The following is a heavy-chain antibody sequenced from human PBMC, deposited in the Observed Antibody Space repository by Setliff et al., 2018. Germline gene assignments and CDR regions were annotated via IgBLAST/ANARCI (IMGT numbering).Heavy chain of an antibody. CDR2: IKQDGSEK. V-gene: IGHV3-7*01. CDR3: ARDGGEY. CDR1: GFTFSNYW. J-gene: IGHJ4*02. Sequence: GESLKISCAASGFTFSNYWMSWVRQAPGKGLEWVANIKQDGSEKYYVDSVKGRFTISRDNAKNSLYLQMNSLRAEDMAVYYCARDGGEYWGQGTLVTVSS. D-gene: IGHD3-16*01.